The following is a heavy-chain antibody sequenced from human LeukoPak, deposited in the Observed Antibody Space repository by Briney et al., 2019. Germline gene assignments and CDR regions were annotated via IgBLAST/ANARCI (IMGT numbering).Heavy chain of an antibody. CDR2: ISYDGSNK. CDR1: GFTFSSYG. Sequence: PGRSLRLSCAASGFTFSSYGMHWVRQAPGKGLEWVAVISYDGSNKYYADSVKGRFTISRDNSKNTLYLQMNSLRAEDTAVYYCAKDLYMVRGVGDGMDVWGQGTTVTVSS. D-gene: IGHD3-10*01. V-gene: IGHV3-30*18. J-gene: IGHJ6*02. CDR3: AKDLYMVRGVGDGMDV.